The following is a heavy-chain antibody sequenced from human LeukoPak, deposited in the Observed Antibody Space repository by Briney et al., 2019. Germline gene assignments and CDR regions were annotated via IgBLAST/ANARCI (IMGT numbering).Heavy chain of an antibody. CDR1: GGSISSGGYY. CDR3: ARDEVGANGGAWFDP. Sequence: PSETLSLTCTVSGGSISSGGYYWSWIRQHPGKGLEWIGYIYYSGSTYYNPSLKSRVTMSVDTSKNQFSLKLSSVTAADTAVYYCARDEVGANGGAWFDPWGQGTLVTVSS. J-gene: IGHJ5*02. V-gene: IGHV4-31*03. CDR2: IYYSGST. D-gene: IGHD1-26*01.